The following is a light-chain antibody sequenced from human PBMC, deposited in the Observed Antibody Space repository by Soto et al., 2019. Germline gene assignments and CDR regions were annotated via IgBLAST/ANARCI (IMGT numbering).Light chain of an antibody. CDR1: QRVSSSY. CDR2: GAS. Sequence: EIVLTQSPGTLSLSPGERATLSCRASQRVSSSYLAWYQQKPGQAPRLRIYGASSRATGIPDRFSGSGSGTDFTLTISRLEPEEFEVYYCKQYGSSPMYTFGQGPKREIK. CDR3: KQYGSSPMYT. J-gene: IGKJ2*01. V-gene: IGKV3-20*01.